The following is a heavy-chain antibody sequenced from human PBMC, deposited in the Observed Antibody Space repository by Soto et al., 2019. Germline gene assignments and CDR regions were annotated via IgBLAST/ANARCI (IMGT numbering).Heavy chain of an antibody. V-gene: IGHV2-5*02. CDR3: AHGTLSLDPYGLDV. D-gene: IGHD1-1*01. CDR2: IYWDDDK. CDR1: GFSLSSSGVT. J-gene: IGHJ6*02. Sequence: QITLKESGPTLVKPTQTLTLTCTFSGFSLSSSGVTVGWIRQPPGKALEWLALIYWDDDKRYSPSLKSRLTITEDTSKSQVVLTMTNMDPVHTGTYYCAHGTLSLDPYGLDVWGQGTTVTVSS.